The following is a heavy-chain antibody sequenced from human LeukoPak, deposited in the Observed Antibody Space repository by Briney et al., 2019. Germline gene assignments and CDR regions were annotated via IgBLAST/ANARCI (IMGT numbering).Heavy chain of an antibody. J-gene: IGHJ1*01. Sequence: PGGSLRLSCAASGFIVSNNYMSWVRQAPGKGLEWVSVLHSGGSTYYADSVKGRFTISRDNSKNTVYLQMNRLRAEDTAVYYCAREASGSYFLHWGQGTLVTVSS. V-gene: IGHV3-53*01. CDR3: AREASGSYFLH. CDR2: LHSGGST. CDR1: GFIVSNNY. D-gene: IGHD1-26*01.